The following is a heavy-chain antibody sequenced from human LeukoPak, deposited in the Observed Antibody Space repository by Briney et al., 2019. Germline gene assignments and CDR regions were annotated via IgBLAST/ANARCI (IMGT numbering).Heavy chain of an antibody. CDR2: IYYSGST. CDR3: ARGPSGDLGYYYYYGMDV. J-gene: IGHJ6*02. V-gene: IGHV4-30-4*01. Sequence: PSETLSLTCTVSGGSISRGDYYWSWIRQPPGKGLEWIGYIYYSGSTYYNPSLKSRVTISVDTSKNQFSLKLSSVTAADTAVYYCARGPSGDLGYYYYYGMDVWGQGTTVTVSS. D-gene: IGHD4-17*01. CDR1: GGSISRGDYY.